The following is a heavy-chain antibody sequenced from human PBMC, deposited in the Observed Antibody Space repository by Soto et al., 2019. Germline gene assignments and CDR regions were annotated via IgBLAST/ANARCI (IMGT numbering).Heavy chain of an antibody. CDR2: ISGSGGST. D-gene: IGHD2-15*01. J-gene: IGHJ4*02. CDR1: GFTFSSYA. CDR3: ARPVVAATQTTTDY. Sequence: GGSLRLSCAASGFTFSSYAMSWVRQAPGKGLEWESAISGSGGSTYYAESVKGRFTISRDNSKKTQKLQMNSLRAEDTAVYYCARPVVAATQTTTDYWGQGTLVTVSS. V-gene: IGHV3-23*01.